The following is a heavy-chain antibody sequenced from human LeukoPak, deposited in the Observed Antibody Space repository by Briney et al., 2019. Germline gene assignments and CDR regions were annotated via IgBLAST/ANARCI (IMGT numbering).Heavy chain of an antibody. CDR2: ISGSGGST. CDR1: GFTFSSYA. D-gene: IGHD2-2*01. Sequence: PGGSLRLSCAASGFTFSSYAMSWVRQAPGKGLEWVSAISGSGGSTYYADSVKGRFTISRDNPKNTLYLQMNSLRAEDTAVYYCAKDRGIVVVPAAKDYFDYWGQGTLVTVSS. J-gene: IGHJ4*02. CDR3: AKDRGIVVVPAAKDYFDY. V-gene: IGHV3-23*01.